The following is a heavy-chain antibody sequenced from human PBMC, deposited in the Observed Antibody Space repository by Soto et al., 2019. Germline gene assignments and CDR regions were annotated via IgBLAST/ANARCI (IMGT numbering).Heavy chain of an antibody. J-gene: IGHJ6*02. Sequence: GGSLRLSCAASGFTFSSYSMNWVRQAPGKGLEWVSSISSSSSYIYYADSVKGRFTISRDNAKNSLYLQMNSLRAEDTAVYYWARDIIAAGTTTISYYYYGMDVWGQGTTVTVSS. CDR2: ISSSSSYI. V-gene: IGHV3-21*01. CDR3: ARDIIAAGTTTISYYYYGMDV. D-gene: IGHD6-13*01. CDR1: GFTFSSYS.